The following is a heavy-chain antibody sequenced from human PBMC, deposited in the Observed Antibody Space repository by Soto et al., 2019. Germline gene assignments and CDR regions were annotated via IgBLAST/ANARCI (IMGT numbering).Heavy chain of an antibody. CDR1: GYTSTSFG. CDR2: INPYNGNT. CDR3: ARGRSGYWFDP. V-gene: IGHV1-18*01. D-gene: IGHD6-25*01. J-gene: IGHJ5*02. Sequence: ASVKVSCKASGYTSTSFGIIWVRQAPGQGLEWMGWINPYNGNTNYAQKVQGRVTMTTDTSTSTAYMELRSLRSDDTAVYYCARGRSGYWFDPWGQGTLVTVSS.